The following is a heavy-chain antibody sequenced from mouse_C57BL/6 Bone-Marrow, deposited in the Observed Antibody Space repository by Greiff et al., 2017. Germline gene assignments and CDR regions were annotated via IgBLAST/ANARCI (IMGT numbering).Heavy chain of an antibody. Sequence: VQLQQSGAELVRPGASVKLSCTASGFNIKDDYMHWVKQRPEQGLEWIGWIDPENGATEYASKFQGKATITADTSSNTAYLQLSSLTSEDTAVYYSASPRWAFYAMDYWGQGTSVTVSS. CDR3: ASPRWAFYAMDY. V-gene: IGHV14-4*01. CDR2: IDPENGAT. D-gene: IGHD4-1*01. CDR1: GFNIKDDY. J-gene: IGHJ4*01.